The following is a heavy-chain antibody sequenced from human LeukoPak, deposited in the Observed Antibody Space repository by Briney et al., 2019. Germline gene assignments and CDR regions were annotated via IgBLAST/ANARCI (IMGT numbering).Heavy chain of an antibody. V-gene: IGHV4-4*07. D-gene: IGHD6-19*01. Sequence: SETLSLTCTVSGGSISSYYWSWIRQPAGKGLEWIGRIYTSGSTNYNPSLKSRVTMSVDTSKNQFSLKLSSVTAEDTAVYYCAKDLPYSSGWYWLGAFDIWGQGTMVTVSS. CDR3: AKDLPYSSGWYWLGAFDI. J-gene: IGHJ3*02. CDR2: IYTSGST. CDR1: GGSISSYY.